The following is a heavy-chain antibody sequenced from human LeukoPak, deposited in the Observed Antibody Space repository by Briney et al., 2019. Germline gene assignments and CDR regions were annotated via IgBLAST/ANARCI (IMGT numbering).Heavy chain of an antibody. V-gene: IGHV4-34*01. CDR1: GGSISSYY. D-gene: IGHD4-17*01. Sequence: SETLSLTCTVSGGSISSYYWSWIRQPPGKGLEWIGEINHSGSTNYNPSLKSRVTISVDTSKNQFSLKLSSVTAADTAVYYCARGHGDYVHWGQGTLVTVSS. CDR3: ARGHGDYVH. J-gene: IGHJ4*02. CDR2: INHSGST.